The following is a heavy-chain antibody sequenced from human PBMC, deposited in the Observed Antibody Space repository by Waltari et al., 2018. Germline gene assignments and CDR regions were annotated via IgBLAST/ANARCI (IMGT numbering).Heavy chain of an antibody. Sequence: EVQLVESGGGLVQPGGSLRLSCAASGFTFSSYSMNWVRQAPGKGLEWVSYISSSSSTIYYADAVKGRFTISRDNAKNSLYLQMNSLRAEDTAVYYCARPHCSSTSCSQNGAFDIWGQGTMVTVSS. V-gene: IGHV3-48*04. CDR2: ISSSSSTI. J-gene: IGHJ3*02. CDR1: GFTFSSYS. D-gene: IGHD2-2*01. CDR3: ARPHCSSTSCSQNGAFDI.